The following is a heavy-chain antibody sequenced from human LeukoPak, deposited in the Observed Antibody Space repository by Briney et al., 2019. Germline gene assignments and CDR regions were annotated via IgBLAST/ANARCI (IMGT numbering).Heavy chain of an antibody. CDR1: GYNFSTYW. D-gene: IGHD4-11*01. V-gene: IGHV5-51*01. J-gene: IGHJ4*02. CDR2: IYPGDSDT. Sequence: GESLKISCKGSGYNFSTYWIGWVRQMPGKGLEWMGIIYPGDSDTRYSPSFHGQVTISADKSTTTAYLQWSSLEASDTAIYYCARHDRVRITTYWGQGTLVTVSS. CDR3: ARHDRVRITTY.